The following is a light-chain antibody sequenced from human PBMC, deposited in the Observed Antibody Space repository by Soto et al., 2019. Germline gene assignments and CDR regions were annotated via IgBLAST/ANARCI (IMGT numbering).Light chain of an antibody. CDR1: QSVSSY. Sequence: EIVFTQSPATPSLSPGERATPSCRASQSVSSYLAWYQQKPGQAPRLLIYSASTRATGIPDRFSGSGSGTDFTLTISSLEPEDFAIYYCQQRNYWQVTFGQGTRLEIK. J-gene: IGKJ5*01. V-gene: IGKV3-11*01. CDR2: SAS. CDR3: QQRNYWQVT.